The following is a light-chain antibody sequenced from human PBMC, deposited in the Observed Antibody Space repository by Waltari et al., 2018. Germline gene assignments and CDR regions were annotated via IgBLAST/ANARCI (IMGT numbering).Light chain of an antibody. CDR2: DVS. J-gene: IGLJ1*01. V-gene: IGLV2-14*01. CDR3: SSYSYITTLQI. CDR1: HSDIGAYDY. Sequence: QSALTQPASVSGSLGQSLTISCTGTHSDIGAYDYVYWYQQHPGKAPKLILFDVSHRPSGISKRFSGSKSCDTASLTISGLQPEDEADYYCSSYSYITTLQIFGTGTRLTV.